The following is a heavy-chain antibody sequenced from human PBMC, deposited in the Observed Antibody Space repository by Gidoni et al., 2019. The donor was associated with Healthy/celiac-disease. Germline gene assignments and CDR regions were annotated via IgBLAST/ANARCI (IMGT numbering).Heavy chain of an antibody. CDR1: GYSISSGYY. CDR2: IYHSGST. V-gene: IGHV4-38-2*01. D-gene: IGHD3-22*01. CDR3: ARSWPITMIVPGI. J-gene: IGHJ3*02. Sequence: QVQLQESGPGLVKPSETLSLTCAVSGYSISSGYYWGWIRQPPGKGLAWIGSIYHSGSTYYNPSLKSRVTISVDTSKNQFSLKLSSVTAADTAVYYCARSWPITMIVPGIWGQGTMVTVSS.